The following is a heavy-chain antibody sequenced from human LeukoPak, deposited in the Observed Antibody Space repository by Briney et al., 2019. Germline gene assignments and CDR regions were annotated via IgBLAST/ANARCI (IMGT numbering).Heavy chain of an antibody. J-gene: IGHJ4*02. CDR1: GFTFSSYA. V-gene: IGHV3-23*01. CDR2: ISGSGGST. CDR3: AKEHYYGSGSYYLASYFDY. D-gene: IGHD3-10*01. Sequence: GGSLRLSCAASGFTFSSYAMSWVRQAPGKGLEWVSAISGSGGSTYYADSVKGRFTISRDNSKNTLYLQMNSLRAEDTAVYYCAKEHYYGSGSYYLASYFDYWGQGTLVTVSS.